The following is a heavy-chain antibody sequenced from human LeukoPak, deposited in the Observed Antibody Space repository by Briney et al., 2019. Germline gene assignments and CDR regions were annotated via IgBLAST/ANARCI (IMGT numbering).Heavy chain of an antibody. J-gene: IGHJ6*03. CDR3: ARDPRGRCSGGSCYRGSYYYYYMDV. D-gene: IGHD2-15*01. V-gene: IGHV3-30*05. CDR2: ISYDGSNK. Sequence: PGGSLRLSCAASGFTFSSYGMNWVRQAPSKGLEWVAVISYDGSNKYYADSVKGRFTISRDNSKNTLYLQMNSLRAEDTAVYYCARDPRGRCSGGSCYRGSYYYYYMDVWGKGTTVTVSS. CDR1: GFTFSSYG.